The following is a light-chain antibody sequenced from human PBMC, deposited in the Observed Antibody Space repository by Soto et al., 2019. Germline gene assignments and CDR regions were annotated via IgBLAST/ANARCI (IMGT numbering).Light chain of an antibody. CDR1: SSDVGGYNY. J-gene: IGLJ1*01. Sequence: QSVLTQPASVSGSPGQSITISCTGTSSDVGGYNYVSWYQQHPGKAPKLMIYDVSNRPSGVSNRFSGSKSGNTASLTISGLQAEDEADYYCSSYTSSSTLDLYVSGTGTKATVL. CDR2: DVS. CDR3: SSYTSSSTLDLYV. V-gene: IGLV2-14*01.